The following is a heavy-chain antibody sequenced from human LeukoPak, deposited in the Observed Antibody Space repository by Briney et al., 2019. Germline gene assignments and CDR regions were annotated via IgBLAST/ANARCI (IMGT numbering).Heavy chain of an antibody. CDR2: IYYSGST. D-gene: IGHD6-19*01. CDR1: GGSISSYY. V-gene: IGHV4-59*01. CDR3: ARGKQWLVLGGYYYYGMDV. J-gene: IGHJ6*02. Sequence: SETLSLTCTVSGGSISSYYWSWIRQPPGKGLEWIGYIYYSGSTNYNPSLKSRATISVDTSKNQFSLKLSSVTAADTAVYYCARGKQWLVLGGYYYYGMDVWGQGTTVTVSS.